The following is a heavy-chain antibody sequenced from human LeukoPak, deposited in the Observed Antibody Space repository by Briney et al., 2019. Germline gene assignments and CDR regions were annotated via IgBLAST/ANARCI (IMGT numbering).Heavy chain of an antibody. CDR2: INHSGST. CDR1: GGSFSGYY. Sequence: SETLSLTCAVYGGSFSGYYWSWIRQPPGKGLEWIGEINHSGSTNYNPSLESRVTISVDTSKNQFSLKLSSVTAADTAVYYCARLGDGYAFDIWGQGTMVTVSS. D-gene: IGHD5-24*01. J-gene: IGHJ3*02. CDR3: ARLGDGYAFDI. V-gene: IGHV4-34*01.